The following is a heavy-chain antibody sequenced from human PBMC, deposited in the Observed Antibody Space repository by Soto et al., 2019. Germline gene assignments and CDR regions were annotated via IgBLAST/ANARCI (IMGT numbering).Heavy chain of an antibody. CDR3: ARERDCSSTSCYVDYFDY. J-gene: IGHJ4*02. Sequence: EVQLVESGGGLVQPGGSLRLSCAASGFTFSSYWMSWVRQAPGKGLEWVANIKQDGSEKYYVDSVKGRFTISRDNAKKSLYLQMNSLRAEDTAVYYCARERDCSSTSCYVDYFDYWGQGTLVTVSS. V-gene: IGHV3-7*01. D-gene: IGHD2-2*01. CDR1: GFTFSSYW. CDR2: IKQDGSEK.